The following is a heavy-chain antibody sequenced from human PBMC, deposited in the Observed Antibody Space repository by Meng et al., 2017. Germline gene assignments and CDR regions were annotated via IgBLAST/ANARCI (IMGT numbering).Heavy chain of an antibody. CDR3: ARLTVAGHRDYYYGMDV. D-gene: IGHD6-19*01. J-gene: IGHJ6*02. Sequence: GEFLKISCAASGFTFSSYEMNWVRQAPGKGLEWVSYISSSGSTIYYADSVKGRFTISRDNAKNSLYLQMNSLRAEDTAVYYCARLTVAGHRDYYYGMDVWGQGTTVTVSS. CDR2: ISSSGSTI. CDR1: GFTFSSYE. V-gene: IGHV3-48*03.